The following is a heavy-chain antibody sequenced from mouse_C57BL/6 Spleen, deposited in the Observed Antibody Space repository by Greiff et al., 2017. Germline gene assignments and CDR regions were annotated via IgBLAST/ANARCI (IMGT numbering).Heavy chain of an antibody. CDR2: IYPGGGYT. Sequence: QVQLKQSGAELVRPGTSVKMSCKASGYTFTNYWIGWAKQRPGHGLEWIGDIYPGGGYTNYNEKFKGKATLTADKSSSTAYMQFSSLTSEDSAIYYCARGTYDYFDYWGQGTTLTVSS. CDR1: GYTFTNYW. D-gene: IGHD2-12*01. V-gene: IGHV1-63*01. CDR3: ARGTYDYFDY. J-gene: IGHJ2*01.